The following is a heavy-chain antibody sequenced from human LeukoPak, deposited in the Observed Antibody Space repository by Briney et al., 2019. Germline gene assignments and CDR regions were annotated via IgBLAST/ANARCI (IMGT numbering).Heavy chain of an antibody. CDR3: ARVNYYDSSGYFGYFDY. CDR2: INPNSGGT. V-gene: IGHV1-2*02. D-gene: IGHD3-22*01. CDR1: GYTFTGYY. J-gene: IGHJ4*02. Sequence: GASVKVSCKASGYTFTGYYMHWVRQAPGQGLEWMGWINPNSGGTNYAQKFQGRVTMTRDTSISTAYMELSRLRSDDTAVYYCARVNYYDSSGYFGYFDYWGQGTLVTVSS.